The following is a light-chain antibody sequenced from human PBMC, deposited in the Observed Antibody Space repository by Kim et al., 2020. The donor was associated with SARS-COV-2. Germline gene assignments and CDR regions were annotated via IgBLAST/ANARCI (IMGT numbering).Light chain of an antibody. V-gene: IGKV1-16*01. CDR3: QHYKNYPFA. CDR2: AAS. CDR1: HDISNN. J-gene: IGKJ3*01. Sequence: ASVGEIVTITCRASHDISNNLAWFQQRPGKAPKSLISAASRLQSGVPSRFSGSGSGTDFTLTISSLQPEDFATYYCQHYKNYPFAFGPGTKVDIK.